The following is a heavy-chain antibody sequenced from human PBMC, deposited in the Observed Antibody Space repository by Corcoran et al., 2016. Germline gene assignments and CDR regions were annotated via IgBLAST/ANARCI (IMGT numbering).Heavy chain of an antibody. V-gene: IGHV3-30*18. CDR1: GFTFSTYG. CDR3: AKDSSPGTGAIWLVVRYYGMDV. D-gene: IGHD3-22*01. Sequence: QVQLVESGGGVVQPGRSLRVSCAASGFTFSTYGMHWVRQAPGKGLEWVAVIAYDGSNKYYADSVKGRFTISRDNSKNTLYLQMNSLRAEDTAVYYCAKDSSPGTGAIWLVVRYYGMDVWGQGTTVTVSS. J-gene: IGHJ6*02. CDR2: IAYDGSNK.